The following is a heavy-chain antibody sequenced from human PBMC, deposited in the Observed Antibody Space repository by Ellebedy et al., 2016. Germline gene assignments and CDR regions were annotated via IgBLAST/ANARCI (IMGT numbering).Heavy chain of an antibody. V-gene: IGHV3-21*01. D-gene: IGHD3-10*02. CDR3: ARGSPYMFPVGHFDY. CDR1: GFTFSSYS. CDR2: ISSSSSYI. J-gene: IGHJ4*02. Sequence: GESLKISCAASGFTFSSYSMNWVRQAPGKGLEWVSSISSSSSYIYYADSVKGRFTISRDNAKNSLYLQMNSLRAEETAVYYCARGSPYMFPVGHFDYWGQGTLVTVSS.